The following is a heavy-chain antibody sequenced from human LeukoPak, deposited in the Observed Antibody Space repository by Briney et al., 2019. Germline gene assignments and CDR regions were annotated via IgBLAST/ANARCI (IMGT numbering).Heavy chain of an antibody. CDR2: ISAYNGNT. Sequence: ASVKVSCKASGYTFTSYGISWVRQAPGQGLEWMGWISAYNGNTNYAQKLQGRVTMTTDTSTSTAYMELRSLRSDDTAVYYCARALLWFGEYYFDYWGQGTLVTISS. CDR1: GYTFTSYG. V-gene: IGHV1-18*04. D-gene: IGHD3-10*01. J-gene: IGHJ4*02. CDR3: ARALLWFGEYYFDY.